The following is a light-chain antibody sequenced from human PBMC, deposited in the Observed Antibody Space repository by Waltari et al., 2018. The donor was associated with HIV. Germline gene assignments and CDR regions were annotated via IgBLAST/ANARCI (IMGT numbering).Light chain of an antibody. CDR2: DVS. J-gene: IGLJ1*01. CDR3: SSYTNSDTRV. V-gene: IGLV2-14*03. Sequence: QSALTQPASVSGSPGQSITISCTGTSSDIGRYKFVSWYQQHPGKAPKLMIYDVSNRAPGVSNRFSVSKSGDPASLTISGLQAEDEADYYCSSYTNSDTRVFGTGTKVTVL. CDR1: SSDIGRYKF.